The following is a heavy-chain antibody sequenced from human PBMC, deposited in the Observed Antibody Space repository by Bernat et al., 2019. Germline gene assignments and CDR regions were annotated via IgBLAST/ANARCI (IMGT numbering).Heavy chain of an antibody. CDR2: ISYDESNK. CDR3: ARGYSSSWYLGFFQH. Sequence: QVQLVESGGGVVQPGRSLRLSCAASGFTFSSYAMHWVRQAPGKGLEWVAVISYDESNKYYADSVKGRFTISRDNSKNTLYLQMNSLRAEDTAVYYCARGYSSSWYLGFFQHWGQGTLVTVSS. V-gene: IGHV3-30-3*01. CDR1: GFTFSSYA. J-gene: IGHJ1*01. D-gene: IGHD6-13*01.